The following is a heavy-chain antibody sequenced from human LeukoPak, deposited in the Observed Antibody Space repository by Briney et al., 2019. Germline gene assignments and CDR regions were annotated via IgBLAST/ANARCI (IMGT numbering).Heavy chain of an antibody. Sequence: PSETLSLTCTVSGGSISMYYWNWIRQPPGKGLEWIGYIYYSGSTNYNPSLKSRVTISVDTSKNQFSLKLSSVTAADTAVYYCARHKYSSGWPPEGAFDIWGQGTMVTVPS. CDR2: IYYSGST. CDR1: GGSISMYY. V-gene: IGHV4-59*08. CDR3: ARHKYSSGWPPEGAFDI. D-gene: IGHD6-19*01. J-gene: IGHJ3*02.